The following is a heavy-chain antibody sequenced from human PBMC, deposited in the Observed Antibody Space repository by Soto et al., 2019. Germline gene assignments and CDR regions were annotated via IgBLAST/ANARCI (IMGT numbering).Heavy chain of an antibody. CDR2: IFYSWST. CDR1: GGSISSTGYF. V-gene: IGHV4-31*03. CDR3: ARAAGSGDYFDY. Sequence: QVQLQESGPGLVKPSQTLSLTCTVSGGSISSTGYFWTWIRQHPGKGLEWIWYIFYSWSTFHNPSLKSRVTISVDTSKNQFSLELSSVPAADTAVYYCARAAGSGDYFDYWGQGTLVTVSS. D-gene: IGHD1-26*01. J-gene: IGHJ4*02.